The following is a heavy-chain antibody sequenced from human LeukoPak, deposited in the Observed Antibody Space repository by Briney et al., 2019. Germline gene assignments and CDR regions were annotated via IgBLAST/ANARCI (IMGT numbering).Heavy chain of an antibody. CDR2: MRSDGTTK. Sequence: GGSLRLSCAASGFTFSSYGMHWVRQAPGKGLEWVAFMRSDGTTKYYADSVKGRFTISRDNSKNTLYLQMNSLRAEDTAVYYCAKEGFDPWGQGTLVTVSS. V-gene: IGHV3-30*02. CDR1: GFTFSSYG. J-gene: IGHJ5*02. CDR3: AKEGFDP.